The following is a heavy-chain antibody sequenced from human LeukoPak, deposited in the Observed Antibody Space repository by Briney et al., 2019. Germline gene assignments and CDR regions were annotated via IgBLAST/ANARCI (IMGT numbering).Heavy chain of an antibody. V-gene: IGHV1-46*01. Sequence: GASVKVSCKASGYTFTSYYMHWVRQAPGQGLEWMGIINPSGGSTSYAQKFQGRVTMTRDTSTSTVYMELSSLRSEDTAAYYCARATYYYDSSGYYGMGYWGQGTLVTVSS. D-gene: IGHD3-22*01. CDR2: INPSGGST. CDR3: ARATYYYDSSGYYGMGY. J-gene: IGHJ4*02. CDR1: GYTFTSYY.